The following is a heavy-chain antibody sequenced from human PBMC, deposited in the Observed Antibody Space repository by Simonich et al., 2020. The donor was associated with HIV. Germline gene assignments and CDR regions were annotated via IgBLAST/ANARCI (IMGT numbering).Heavy chain of an antibody. D-gene: IGHD3-16*01. CDR3: ARAELFEGWFDP. CDR2: NNPNTGGT. V-gene: IGHV1-2*02. J-gene: IGHJ5*02. CDR1: GYTFTDHY. Sequence: QVQLVQSGAEVKKPGASVKVSCKASGYTFTDHYMHWVRQAPGQGLGWRGWNNPNTGGTNNAQKFQGRVTMTRDTSINTAYMELSRLRSDDTAVYYCARAELFEGWFDPWGQGTLVTVSS.